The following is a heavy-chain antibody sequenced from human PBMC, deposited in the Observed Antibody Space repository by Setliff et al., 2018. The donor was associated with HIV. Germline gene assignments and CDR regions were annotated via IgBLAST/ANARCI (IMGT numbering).Heavy chain of an antibody. CDR2: IYYKGKT. J-gene: IGHJ4*02. Sequence: SETLSLTCSVSGGSISSYYWTWVRQPPGKGLEWVGHIYYKGKTDYNPSLKSRLIISIDRSNNQFSLKLSSVTAADTAVYFCARAPITIFGVLIIPTFFDYWGQGTLVTVSS. D-gene: IGHD3-3*01. CDR1: GGSISSYY. CDR3: ARAPITIFGVLIIPTFFDY. V-gene: IGHV4-59*12.